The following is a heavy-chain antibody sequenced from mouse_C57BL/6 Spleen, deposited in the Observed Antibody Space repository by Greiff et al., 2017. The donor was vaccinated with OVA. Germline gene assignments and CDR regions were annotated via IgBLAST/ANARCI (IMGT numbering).Heavy chain of an antibody. J-gene: IGHJ1*03. CDR1: GISITTGNYR. CDR3: ARDRGSSYGWYFDV. D-gene: IGHD1-1*01. V-gene: IGHV3-5*01. Sequence: DVKLQESGPGLVKPSQTVFLTCTVTGISITTGNYRWSWIRPFPGNKLEWIGYIYYSGTITYNPSLTSRTTITRDTPKNQFFLEMNSLTAEDTATYYCARDRGSSYGWYFDVWGTGTTVTVSS. CDR2: IYYSGTI.